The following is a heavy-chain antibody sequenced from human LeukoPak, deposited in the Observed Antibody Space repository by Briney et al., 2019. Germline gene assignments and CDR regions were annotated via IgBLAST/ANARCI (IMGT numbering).Heavy chain of an antibody. CDR3: ARWGGDILTGYSPFDY. CDR1: GYTFTGYY. J-gene: IGHJ4*02. CDR2: INPNSGGT. D-gene: IGHD3-9*01. Sequence: ASVKVSCKASGYTFTGYYMHWLRQAPGQGLEWMGWINPNSGGTNYAQKFQGRVTMTRDTSISTAYMELSRLRSDDTAVYYCARWGGDILTGYSPFDYWGQGTLVTVSS. V-gene: IGHV1-2*02.